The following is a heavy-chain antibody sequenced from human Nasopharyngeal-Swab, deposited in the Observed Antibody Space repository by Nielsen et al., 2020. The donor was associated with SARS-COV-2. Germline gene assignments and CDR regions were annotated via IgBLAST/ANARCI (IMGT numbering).Heavy chain of an antibody. CDR2: ISGSGGST. J-gene: IGHJ6*02. Sequence: GESLKISCAASGFTFSSYAMNWVRQAPGKGLEWVSAISGSGGSTYYADSVKGRFTISRDNSKNTLYLQMNSLRAEDTALYYCATPGVAAASGGMDVWGQGTTVTVSS. CDR1: GFTFSSYA. D-gene: IGHD6-13*01. V-gene: IGHV3-23*01. CDR3: ATPGVAAASGGMDV.